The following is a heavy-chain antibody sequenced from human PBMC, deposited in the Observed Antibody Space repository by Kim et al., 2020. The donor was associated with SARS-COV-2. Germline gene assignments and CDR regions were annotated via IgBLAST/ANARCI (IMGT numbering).Heavy chain of an antibody. CDR3: ARHSPARIIVVVFDY. V-gene: IGHV4-39*01. CDR1: GCSISSSSYY. J-gene: IGHJ4*02. D-gene: IGHD3-22*01. CDR2: IYDSGST. Sequence: SETLSLTCTVSGCSISSSSYYWGWIRQPPGKGLEGIGSIYDSGSTYYNPSLKSRVTIYVDTAKNQFSLKLSSVTAADTAVYYCARHSPARIIVVVFDYWGQGTLVTVSS.